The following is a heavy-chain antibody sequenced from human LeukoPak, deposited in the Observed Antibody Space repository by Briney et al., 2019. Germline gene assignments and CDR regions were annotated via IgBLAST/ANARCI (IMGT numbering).Heavy chain of an antibody. CDR1: GGSISNHY. V-gene: IGHV4-59*11. Sequence: PSETLSLTCTVSGGSISNHYWSWIRQPPGKGVEGIGYIYHSGRTYYNPSLKSRVSISVDRSKNQFSLKLISVTAADTAVYYCARDSLYCSSTSCYKVVDYWGQGALDTVSS. J-gene: IGHJ4*02. CDR2: IYHSGRT. D-gene: IGHD2-2*02. CDR3: ARDSLYCSSTSCYKVVDY.